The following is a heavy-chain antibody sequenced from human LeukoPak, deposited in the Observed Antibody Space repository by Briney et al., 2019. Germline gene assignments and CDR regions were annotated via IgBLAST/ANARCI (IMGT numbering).Heavy chain of an antibody. CDR2: INPNSGGT. D-gene: IGHD1-20*01. CDR1: GYTFTGYY. V-gene: IGHV1-2*02. CDR3: ARDNWNRVSYYYYHYMDV. Sequence: PSGSVKVSCKASGYTFTGYYMHWVRQAPGQGLEWMGWINPNSGGTNYAQKFQGRVTMTRDTSISTAYMELSRLRSDDTAVYYCARDNWNRVSYYYYHYMDVWGKGTTVTVSS. J-gene: IGHJ6*03.